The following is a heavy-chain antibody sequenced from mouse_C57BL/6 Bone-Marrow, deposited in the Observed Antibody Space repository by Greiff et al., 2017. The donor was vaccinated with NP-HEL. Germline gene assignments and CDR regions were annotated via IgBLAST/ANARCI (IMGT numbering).Heavy chain of an antibody. D-gene: IGHD4-1*01. CDR3: TTGNWDGY. CDR1: GFNIKDDY. J-gene: IGHJ2*01. Sequence: EVQLQQSGAELVRPGASVKLSCTASGFNIKDDYMHWVKQRPEQGLEWIGWIDPENGDTEYASKFQGKATITADTSSNTAYLQLSSLTSEDTAVNYCTTGNWDGYWGQGTTLTVSS. V-gene: IGHV14-4*01. CDR2: IDPENGDT.